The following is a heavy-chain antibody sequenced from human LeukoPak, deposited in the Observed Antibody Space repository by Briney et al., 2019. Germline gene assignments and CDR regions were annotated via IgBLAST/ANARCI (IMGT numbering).Heavy chain of an antibody. CDR1: GYTFTGYY. CDR3: ARDRDYYGSQY. D-gene: IGHD3-10*01. V-gene: IGHV1-18*04. CDR2: ISAYNGNT. Sequence: ASVKVSCKASGYTFTGYYMHWVRQAPGQGLEWMGWISAYNGNTNYAQKLQGRVTMTTDTSTSTAYMELRSLRSDDTAVYYCARDRDYYGSQYWGQGTLVTVSS. J-gene: IGHJ4*02.